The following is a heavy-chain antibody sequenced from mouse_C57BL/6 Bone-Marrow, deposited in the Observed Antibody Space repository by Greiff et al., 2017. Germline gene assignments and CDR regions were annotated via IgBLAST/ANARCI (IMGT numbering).Heavy chain of an antibody. V-gene: IGHV5-4*01. Sequence: EVQLMESGGGLVKPGGSLKLSCAASGFTFSSYAMSWVRQTPEKRLEWVATISDGGSYTYYPDNVKGRFTISRDNAKNNLYLQMSHLKSEDTAMYYCARDYSDYWGQGTSVTVSS. CDR3: ARDYSDY. CDR2: ISDGGSYT. D-gene: IGHD2-1*01. CDR1: GFTFSSYA. J-gene: IGHJ4*01.